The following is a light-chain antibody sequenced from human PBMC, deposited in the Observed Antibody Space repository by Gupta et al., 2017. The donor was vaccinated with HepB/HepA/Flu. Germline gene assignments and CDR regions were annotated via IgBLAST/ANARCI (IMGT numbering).Light chain of an antibody. J-gene: IGLJ1*01. CDR1: SSNIGAGYD. Sequence: QSVLTQPPSVSGAPGQRVAISCPGSSSNIGAGYDVHWYQQLPGTAPKLLIYRNINRPSGVPDRFSGSKSGTSASLAITGLQAEDEADYYCQSYDSSLSGLYVFGTGTKVTVL. CDR2: RNI. V-gene: IGLV1-40*01. CDR3: QSYDSSLSGLYV.